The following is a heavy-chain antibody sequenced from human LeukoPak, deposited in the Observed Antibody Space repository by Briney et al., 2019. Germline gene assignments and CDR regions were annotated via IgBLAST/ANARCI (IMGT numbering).Heavy chain of an antibody. CDR2: IYSSGST. J-gene: IGHJ5*02. Sequence: PSETLSLTCAVSGGSMSNSYRSWIRQPAGKGLEWIGRIYSSGSTNYNPSLKSRVTMSIDTSTNQFSLKLTSVTAADTGIYYCGRDPNRSTWGQGILVTVSS. CDR3: GRDPNRST. D-gene: IGHD2/OR15-2a*01. V-gene: IGHV4-4*07. CDR1: GGSMSNSY.